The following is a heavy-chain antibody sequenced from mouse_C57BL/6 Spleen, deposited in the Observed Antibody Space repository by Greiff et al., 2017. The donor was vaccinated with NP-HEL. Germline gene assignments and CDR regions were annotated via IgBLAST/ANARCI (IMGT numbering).Heavy chain of an antibody. Sequence: EVKVVESGGGLVKPGGSLKLSCAASGFTFSSYAMSWVRQTPEKRLAWVATISDGGSYTYYPDNVKGRFTISRDNAKNNLYLQMSHLKSEDTAMYYCARDLDYGSSCGFAYWGQGTLVTVSA. CDR3: ARDLDYGSSCGFAY. CDR1: GFTFSSYA. V-gene: IGHV5-4*01. D-gene: IGHD1-1*01. CDR2: ISDGGSYT. J-gene: IGHJ3*01.